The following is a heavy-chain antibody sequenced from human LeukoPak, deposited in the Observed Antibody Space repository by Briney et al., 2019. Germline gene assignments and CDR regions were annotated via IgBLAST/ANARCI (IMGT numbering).Heavy chain of an antibody. CDR2: ISGSGGST. D-gene: IGHD3-10*01. CDR3: AKVRGYYGSGSNMDV. CDR1: GFSFSSKA. V-gene: IGHV3-23*01. J-gene: IGHJ6*03. Sequence: GGSLRLSCAASGFSFSSKAMSWVRQAQGKGLEWVSAISGSGGSTYYADSVKGRFTISRDNSKNTLYLQMNSLRAEDTAVYYCAKVRGYYGSGSNMDVWGKGTTVTVSS.